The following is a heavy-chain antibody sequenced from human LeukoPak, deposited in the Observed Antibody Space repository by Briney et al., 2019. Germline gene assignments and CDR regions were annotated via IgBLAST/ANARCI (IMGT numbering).Heavy chain of an antibody. CDR1: GGSISSGGYY. D-gene: IGHD2-2*01. V-gene: IGHV4-30-2*01. J-gene: IGHJ4*02. CDR2: IYHSGST. CDR3: ARVSARSNSWYYFDY. Sequence: SETLSLTCTVSGGSISSGGYYWSWIRQLPGKGLEWIGYIYHSGSTYYNPSLKSRVTISVDRSKNQFSLMLSSVTAADTAVYYCARVSARSNSWYYFDYWGQGTLVTVSS.